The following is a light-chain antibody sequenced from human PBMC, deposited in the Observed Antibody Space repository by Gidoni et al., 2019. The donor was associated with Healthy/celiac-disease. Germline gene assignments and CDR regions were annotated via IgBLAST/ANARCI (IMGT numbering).Light chain of an antibody. J-gene: IGKJ1*01. CDR2: KAS. CDR3: HQYTSYSRWT. CDR1: QSIRSW. Sequence: DIQMTSSPSTLSASVGDRVTITCRASQSIRSWLAWYQQKPGKAPKLLIYKASSLESGVPSRFSGSGSGTAFTLTISSLQPDDFATYYCHQYTSYSRWTFGQGTKVEIK. V-gene: IGKV1-5*03.